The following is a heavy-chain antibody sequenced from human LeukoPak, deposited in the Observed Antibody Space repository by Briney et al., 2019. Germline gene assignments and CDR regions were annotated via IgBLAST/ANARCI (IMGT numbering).Heavy chain of an antibody. CDR2: IYYSGST. J-gene: IGHJ4*02. CDR3: ARTYSSGWPYYFDY. V-gene: IGHV4-59*08. D-gene: IGHD6-19*01. CDR1: GGSISSYY. Sequence: SETLSLTCTVSGGSISSYYWSWIRQPPGKGLEWIGYIYYSGSTNYNPSLKSRDTISVDTSKNQFSLKLSSVTAADTAVYYCARTYSSGWPYYFDYWGQGTLVTVSS.